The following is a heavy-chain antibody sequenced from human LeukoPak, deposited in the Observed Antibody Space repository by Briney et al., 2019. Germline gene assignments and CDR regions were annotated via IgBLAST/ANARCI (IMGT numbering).Heavy chain of an antibody. V-gene: IGHV4-4*07. CDR1: GGSISSYY. D-gene: IGHD4-11*01. Sequence: SETLSLTCIVSGGSISSYYWSWIRQPAGKGLEWIGRIYTSGSTNYNPSLKSRVTISVDTSKNQFSLKLSSVTAADTAVYYCARGAVSVTTDYFDYWGQGTLVTVSS. CDR2: IYTSGST. CDR3: ARGAVSVTTDYFDY. J-gene: IGHJ4*02.